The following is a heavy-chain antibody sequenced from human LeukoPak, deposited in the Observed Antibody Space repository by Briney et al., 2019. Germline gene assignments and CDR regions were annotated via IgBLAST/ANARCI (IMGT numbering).Heavy chain of an antibody. CDR3: ARDSTGGYPDY. CDR2: ISPNSGGT. Sequence: ASVKVSCKASGYTFTDYYIHWVRQAPAQGLEYMGWISPNSGGTNYAQMFQGRVTMTSDTSINTAFMELRSLRSDDTAVFYCARDSTGGYPDYWGQGTLVTVSA. CDR1: GYTFTDYY. D-gene: IGHD7-27*01. J-gene: IGHJ4*02. V-gene: IGHV1-2*02.